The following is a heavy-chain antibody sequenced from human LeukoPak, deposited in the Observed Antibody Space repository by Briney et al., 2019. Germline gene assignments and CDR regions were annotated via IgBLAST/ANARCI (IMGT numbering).Heavy chain of an antibody. J-gene: IGHJ3*02. CDR3: ATLPVLGFGKFDVFDI. V-gene: IGHV3-30*03. D-gene: IGHD3-10*01. CDR2: ISYDGSNK. CDR1: GFTFSSYG. Sequence: GRSLRLSCAASGFTFSSYGMHWVRQAPGKGLEWVAVISYDGSNKYYADSVKGRFTISRDNSNKTLYLQMNSLRAEDTAEYFCATLPVLGFGKFDVFDIWGQGTMVTVTS.